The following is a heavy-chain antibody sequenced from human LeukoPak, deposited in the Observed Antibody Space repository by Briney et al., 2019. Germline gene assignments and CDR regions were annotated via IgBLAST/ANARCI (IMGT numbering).Heavy chain of an antibody. V-gene: IGHV3-23*01. D-gene: IGHD3-10*01. Sequence: GGSLRLSCAASGFTFSSYAMSWVRQAPGKGLEWVSGISGSRAYTDHADSVKGRFTISRDNYKNTLYLEMNSLRVEDTAVYYCAKGNKDSGSYYLDYWGQGILVTVSS. J-gene: IGHJ4*02. CDR3: AKGNKDSGSYYLDY. CDR2: ISGSRAYT. CDR1: GFTFSSYA.